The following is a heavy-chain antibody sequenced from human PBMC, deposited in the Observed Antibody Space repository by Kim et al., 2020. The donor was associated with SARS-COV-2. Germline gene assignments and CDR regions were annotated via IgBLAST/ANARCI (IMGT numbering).Heavy chain of an antibody. Sequence: GGSLRLSCAASGFTFSSYAMSWVRQAPGKGLEWVSVIYSGGSSTYYADSVKGRFTISRDNSKNTLYLQMNSLRAEDTAVYYCAKGVGATWNWFDPWGQGTLVTVSS. CDR1: GFTFSSYA. D-gene: IGHD1-26*01. CDR3: AKGVGATWNWFDP. J-gene: IGHJ5*02. CDR2: IYSGGSST. V-gene: IGHV3-23*03.